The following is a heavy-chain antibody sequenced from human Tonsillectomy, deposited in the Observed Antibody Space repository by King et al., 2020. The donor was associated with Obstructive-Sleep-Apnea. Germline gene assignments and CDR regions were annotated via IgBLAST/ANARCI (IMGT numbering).Heavy chain of an antibody. CDR1: GFTFSSYA. D-gene: IGHD2-2*01. Sequence: VQLVESGGGVVQPGRSLRLSCAASGFTFSSYAMYWVRQAPGKGLEWVAVISYDGSNKYYADSVKGRFTISRDNSKNTLYLQMNSLRAEDTAVYYCARGVGSYCSSTSCYSLYYSGMDVWGQGTTVTVSS. V-gene: IGHV3-30*04. CDR2: ISYDGSNK. CDR3: ARGVGSYCSSTSCYSLYYSGMDV. J-gene: IGHJ6*02.